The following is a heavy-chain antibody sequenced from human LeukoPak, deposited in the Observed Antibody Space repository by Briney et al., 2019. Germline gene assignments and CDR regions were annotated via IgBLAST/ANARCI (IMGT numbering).Heavy chain of an antibody. J-gene: IGHJ4*02. CDR2: ISGSSIYI. Sequence: GGSLRLSCAASGFTFSTDSMNWVRQAPGKGLEWVSSISGSSIYIYYADSVKGRFTISRDNAKNSLYLQMNSLRAEDTAEYYCARDPPYYDSSGYYYDYWGQGTLVTVSS. CDR1: GFTFSTDS. V-gene: IGHV3-21*01. D-gene: IGHD3-22*01. CDR3: ARDPPYYDSSGYYYDY.